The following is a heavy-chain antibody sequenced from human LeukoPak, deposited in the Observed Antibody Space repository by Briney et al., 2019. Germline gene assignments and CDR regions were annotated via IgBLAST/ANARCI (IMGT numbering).Heavy chain of an antibody. CDR2: FYSGGST. CDR3: AKDGDITMVRGVMAADYFDY. V-gene: IGHV3-66*01. D-gene: IGHD3-10*01. J-gene: IGHJ4*02. Sequence: PGGSLRLSCAASGLTVSSNYMSWVRQAPGKGLEWVSVFYSGGSTYYSDSVKGRFTISRDNSKNTLYLQMNSLRAEDTAVYYCAKDGDITMVRGVMAADYFDYWGQGTLVTVSS. CDR1: GLTVSSNY.